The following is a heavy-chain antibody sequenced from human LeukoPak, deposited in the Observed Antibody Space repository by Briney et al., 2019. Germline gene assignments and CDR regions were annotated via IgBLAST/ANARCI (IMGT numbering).Heavy chain of an antibody. Sequence: GGSLRLSCAASGFTFSSYGMHWVRQAPGKGLEWVAVISYDGSNKYYADSVKGRFTISRDNSKNTLYLQMNSLRAEDTAVYYCARGSTMDYYTFDIWGQGTLVTVSS. CDR2: ISYDGSNK. D-gene: IGHD3-10*01. CDR3: ARGSTMDYYTFDI. V-gene: IGHV3-30*03. CDR1: GFTFSSYG. J-gene: IGHJ3*02.